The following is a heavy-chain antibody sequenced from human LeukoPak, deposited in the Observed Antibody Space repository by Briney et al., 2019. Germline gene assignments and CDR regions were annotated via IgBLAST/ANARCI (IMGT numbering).Heavy chain of an antibody. D-gene: IGHD4-11*01. CDR1: GFTFRNYG. CDR2: IPYDGXNE. V-gene: IGHV3-30*02. Sequence: GGSLRLSCAASGFTFRNYGMHXXRQGPGKRLXXVXXIPYDGXNEYYADSVKGRFSXXRDNTQNTQYLHMNSLRDEDTAVYYCAKPGYLHDYTKFNIDYWGQGTLVTVSS. CDR3: AKPGYLHDYTKFNIDY. J-gene: IGHJ4*02.